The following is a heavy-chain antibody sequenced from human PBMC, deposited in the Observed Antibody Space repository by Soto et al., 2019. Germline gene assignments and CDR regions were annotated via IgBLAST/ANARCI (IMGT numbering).Heavy chain of an antibody. CDR3: TRGPRGIAAAGSYYYGMDV. D-gene: IGHD6-13*01. CDR2: IRSKAYGGTT. V-gene: IGHV3-49*03. CDR1: GFTFGDYA. Sequence: PGGSLRLSCTASGFTFGDYAMSWFRQAPGKGLEWVGFIRSKAYGGTTEYAASVKGRFTISRDDSKGIAYLQMNSLKTEDTAVYYCTRGPRGIAAAGSYYYGMDVWGQGTTVTVSS. J-gene: IGHJ6*02.